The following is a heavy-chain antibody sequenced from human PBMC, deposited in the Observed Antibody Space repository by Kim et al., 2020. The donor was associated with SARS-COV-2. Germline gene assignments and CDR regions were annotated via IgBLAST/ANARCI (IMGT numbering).Heavy chain of an antibody. V-gene: IGHV3-43*01. D-gene: IGHD5-12*01. J-gene: IGHJ6*02. Sequence: SVKGRFTISRDNSKNSLYLQMNSLRTEDTALYYCAKDVYSGYDFNYGGIDVWGQGTTVTVSS. CDR3: AKDVYSGYDFNYGGIDV.